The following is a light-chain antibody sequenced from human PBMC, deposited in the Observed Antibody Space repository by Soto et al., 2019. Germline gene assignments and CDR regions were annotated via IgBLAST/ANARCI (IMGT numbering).Light chain of an antibody. CDR3: QQRYSTPIT. CDR2: AAS. CDR1: QSISSY. J-gene: IGKJ5*01. Sequence: DIQMTQSPSSLSASVGDRVTITCRASQSISSYLNWYQKKPGKDPKLLIYAASSLQSGVPARFSGSGSGTDFTLTISSLQTEDFVTYYCQQRYSTPITVGQGTRLEIK. V-gene: IGKV1-39*01.